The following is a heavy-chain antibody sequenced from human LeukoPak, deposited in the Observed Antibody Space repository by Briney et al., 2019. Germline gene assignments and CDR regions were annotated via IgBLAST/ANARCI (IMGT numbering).Heavy chain of an antibody. D-gene: IGHD4-17*01. V-gene: IGHV2-5*01. CDR2: IYWNDNK. J-gene: IGHJ4*02. Sequence: SGPTLVKPTQTLTLTCTFSGFSLSTSGVGVGWIRQPPGKALEWLALIYWNDNKLYSPSLKSRLTITKDTSNNQVVLTMTNMDPVDTATYCCAHYGDYRFLYYFDYWGQGTLVTVSP. CDR1: GFSLSTSGVG. CDR3: AHYGDYRFLYYFDY.